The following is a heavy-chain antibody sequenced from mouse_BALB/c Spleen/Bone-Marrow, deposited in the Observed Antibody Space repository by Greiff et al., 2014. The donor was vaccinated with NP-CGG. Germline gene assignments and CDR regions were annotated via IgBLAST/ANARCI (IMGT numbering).Heavy chain of an antibody. CDR1: GFTFSSFG. CDR3: VRSGSSSGYFDY. Sequence: EVQLQESGGGLVQPGGSRKLSCAASGFTFSSFGMHWVRQAPEKGLEWVAYISSGSSTIYYGDTVMGRFTISRDNPKNTLFLQMTSLRSEDTATYYCVRSGSSSGYFDYWGQGTTPTVSS. J-gene: IGHJ2*01. CDR2: ISSGSSTI. V-gene: IGHV5-17*02. D-gene: IGHD1-1*01.